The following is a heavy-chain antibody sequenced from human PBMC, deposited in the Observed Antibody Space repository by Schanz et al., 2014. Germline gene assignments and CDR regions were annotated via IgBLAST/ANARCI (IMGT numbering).Heavy chain of an antibody. CDR1: GFTFSNYA. Sequence: QEQLVESGGGLVKPGGSLRLSCAASGFTFSNYAMSWVRQAPGKGLEWVSDISSGSSYANYADSVKGRFTISRDNSENTLYLQMNSLSADDTAVFYCAKGMGYCSGGTCYDYYYYGLDVWGQGTTVTVSS. D-gene: IGHD2-15*01. J-gene: IGHJ6*02. CDR3: AKGMGYCSGGTCYDYYYYGLDV. CDR2: ISSGSSYA. V-gene: IGHV3-11*05.